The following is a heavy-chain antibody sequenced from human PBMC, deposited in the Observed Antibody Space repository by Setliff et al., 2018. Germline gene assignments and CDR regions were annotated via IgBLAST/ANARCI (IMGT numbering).Heavy chain of an antibody. Sequence: SETLSLTCIVAGDSISNTGYYWGWIRQPPGKGLEWIGRIYKSGPTNYNPYLKSRVTISADTSNNSFSLNLFSVPAEDTAVYYCAGRDYSGGDSWGHGTLVTVSS. D-gene: IGHD4-4*01. CDR3: AGRDYSGGDS. CDR1: GDSISNTGYY. J-gene: IGHJ5*01. V-gene: IGHV4-39*02. CDR2: IYKSGPT.